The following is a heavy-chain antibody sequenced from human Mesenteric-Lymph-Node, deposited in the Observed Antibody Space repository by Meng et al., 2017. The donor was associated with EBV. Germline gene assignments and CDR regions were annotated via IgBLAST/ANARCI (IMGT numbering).Heavy chain of an antibody. CDR3: ARVGDGYNQWFFDY. CDR1: GGSISSDDYY. V-gene: IGHV4-30-4*01. Sequence: QVRLQEPGQVLVRPSQTLSPSCALSGGSISSDDYYWNDYSWSWIRQPPGKGLEWIGSIYSGRNTDYNTSLKRRVSISVDTSKNHFSLKLSSVAAADTAVYYCARVGDGYNQWFFDYWGQGTLVTVSS. CDR2: IYSGRNT. J-gene: IGHJ4*02. D-gene: IGHD5-24*01.